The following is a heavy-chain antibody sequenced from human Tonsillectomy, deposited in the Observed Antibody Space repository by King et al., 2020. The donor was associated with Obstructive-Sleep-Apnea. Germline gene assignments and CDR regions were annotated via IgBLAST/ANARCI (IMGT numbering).Heavy chain of an antibody. D-gene: IGHD3-22*01. CDR1: GYSISSDYY. CDR2: IYHSGST. Sequence: VQLQESGPGLVKPSETLSLTCTVSGYSISSDYYWGWIRQPLGKGLEWIGTIYHSGSTYCNPSLQRRATISVITSKNQFSLKLSSVTAADTAVYYCARGTHDSSGYFDYWGQGTLVTVSS. V-gene: IGHV4-38-2*02. J-gene: IGHJ4*02. CDR3: ARGTHDSSGYFDY.